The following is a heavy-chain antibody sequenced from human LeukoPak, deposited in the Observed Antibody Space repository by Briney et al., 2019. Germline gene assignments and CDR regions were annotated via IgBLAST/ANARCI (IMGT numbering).Heavy chain of an antibody. CDR2: ISGCGGST. CDR1: GFTFSSYA. D-gene: IGHD2-21*02. Sequence: EPGGSLRLSCAASGFTFSSYAMSWVRQAPGKGLEWVSAISGCGGSTYYADSVKGRFTISRDNSKNTLYLQMNSLRAEDTAVYYCAKDILAYCGGDCYDAEYFQHWGQGTLVTVSS. J-gene: IGHJ1*01. V-gene: IGHV3-23*01. CDR3: AKDILAYCGGDCYDAEYFQH.